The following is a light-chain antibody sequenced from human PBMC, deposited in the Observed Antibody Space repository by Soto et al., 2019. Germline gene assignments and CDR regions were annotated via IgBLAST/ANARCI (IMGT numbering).Light chain of an antibody. J-gene: IGLJ1*01. Sequence: QSALTQPASVSGSPGQSITISCTGTSSDVGNYNYVSWYQQHPGKAPKLMIYDVSNRPSGVSNRFSGSKSGNTASLTISGLPAEDEADYYCSSYTSRSTEVFGTGTKVTVL. V-gene: IGLV2-14*01. CDR2: DVS. CDR1: SSDVGNYNY. CDR3: SSYTSRSTEV.